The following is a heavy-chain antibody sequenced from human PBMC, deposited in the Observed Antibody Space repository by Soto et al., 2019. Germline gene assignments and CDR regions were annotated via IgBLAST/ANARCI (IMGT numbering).Heavy chain of an antibody. CDR3: ARGIGYYFDS. V-gene: IGHV4-39*01. CDR2: IHYRGST. J-gene: IGHJ4*02. CDR1: GGSISSSSYF. D-gene: IGHD5-12*01. Sequence: QLQLQESGPGLVKPSETLSLTCTVSGGSISSSSYFWGWIRQPPGKGLEWIGNIHYRGSTYYNAPLERRVTISVDMSKNQFSLKLSSVTAADSAVYSCARGIGYYFDSWGQGTLVTVSS.